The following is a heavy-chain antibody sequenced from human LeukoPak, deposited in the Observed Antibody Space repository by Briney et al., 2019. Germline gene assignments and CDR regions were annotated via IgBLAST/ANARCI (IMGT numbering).Heavy chain of an antibody. CDR2: ISYDGSNK. Sequence: PGGSLRLSCAASGFTFSNYGMHWVRQAPGKGLEWVAVISYDGSNKYYADSVKGRFTISRDNSKSTVYLQMNSLRAEDTAVYYCAKDREGTTFDNWGQGTLVTVSS. V-gene: IGHV3-30*18. D-gene: IGHD1-7*01. CDR1: GFTFSNYG. CDR3: AKDREGTTFDN. J-gene: IGHJ4*02.